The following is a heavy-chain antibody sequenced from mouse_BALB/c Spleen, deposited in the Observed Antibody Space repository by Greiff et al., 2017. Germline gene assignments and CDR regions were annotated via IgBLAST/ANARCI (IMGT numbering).Heavy chain of an antibody. CDR3: TVEGYDPFAY. CDR1: GYTFTSYY. Sequence: QVQLQQPGAELVKPGASVKLSCKASGYTFTSYYMYWVKQRPGQGLEWIGGINPSNGGTNFNEKFKSKATLTVDKSSSTAYMQLSSLTSEDSAVYYCTVEGYDPFAYWGQGTLVTVSA. V-gene: IGHV1S81*02. J-gene: IGHJ3*01. CDR2: INPSNGGT. D-gene: IGHD2-2*01.